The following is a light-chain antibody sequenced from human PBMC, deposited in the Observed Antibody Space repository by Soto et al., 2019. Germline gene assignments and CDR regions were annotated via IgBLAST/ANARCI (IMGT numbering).Light chain of an antibody. CDR2: DVS. Sequence: SVLPKPASVSGAPGQSITISCTGTSGDVGGYDYVSWYQQHPGKAPKLMIFDVSNRPSGVSQRFSGSKSGNTASLTISGLQAEDEADYYCSSYTSSNTGVFGTGTKVTVL. J-gene: IGLJ1*01. CDR3: SSYTSSNTGV. V-gene: IGLV2-14*01. CDR1: SGDVGGYDY.